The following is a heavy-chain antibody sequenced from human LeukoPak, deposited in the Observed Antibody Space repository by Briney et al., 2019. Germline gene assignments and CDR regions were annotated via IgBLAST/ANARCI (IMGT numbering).Heavy chain of an antibody. CDR1: GGTFSSYA. Sequence: ASVKVSCKASGGTFSSYAISWVRQAPGQGLEWMGGIIPIFGTANYAQKFQGRVTITADESTSTAYMELSSLRSEDTAVYYCAREEELLPHAFDIWGQGTMVTVSS. CDR3: AREEELLPHAFDI. V-gene: IGHV1-69*13. D-gene: IGHD2-15*01. CDR2: IIPIFGTA. J-gene: IGHJ3*02.